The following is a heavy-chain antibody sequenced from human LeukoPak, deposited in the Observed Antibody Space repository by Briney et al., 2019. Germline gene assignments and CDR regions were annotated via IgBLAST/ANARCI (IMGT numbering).Heavy chain of an antibody. Sequence: GGSLRLSFAASGFTFNNYHMNWVRQAPGKGLEWVSFISKSSDTIYYADSVKGRFAISRDNAENSLYLQMNSLRAEDTAVYFCARRDDFDLWGQGTMVTVSS. CDR2: ISKSSDTI. CDR3: ARRDDFDL. V-gene: IGHV3-48*04. CDR1: GFTFNNYH. J-gene: IGHJ3*01.